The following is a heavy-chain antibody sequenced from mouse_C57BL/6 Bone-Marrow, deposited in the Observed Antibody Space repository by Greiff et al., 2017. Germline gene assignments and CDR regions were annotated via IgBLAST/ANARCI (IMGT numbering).Heavy chain of an antibody. V-gene: IGHV1-64*01. CDR1: GYTFTSYW. Sequence: QVQLQQPGAELVKPGASVKLSCKASGYTFTSYWMHWVKQRPGQGLEWIGMIHPNSGSTNYNEKFKSKVTLTVDKSSSTAYMQLSSLTSEDSAVYYCSIYYGNLAWFAYWGQGTLVTVSA. CDR3: SIYYGNLAWFAY. J-gene: IGHJ3*01. CDR2: IHPNSGST. D-gene: IGHD2-1*01.